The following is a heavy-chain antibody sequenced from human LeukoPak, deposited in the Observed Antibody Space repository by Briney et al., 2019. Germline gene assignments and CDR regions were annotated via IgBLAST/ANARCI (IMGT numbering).Heavy chain of an antibody. V-gene: IGHV3-23*01. CDR2: VSGSGTTT. CDR3: ARDLTVTSGY. CDR1: GFTFGNYA. Sequence: GGSLRLSCAASGFTFGNYAMSWVRQAPGKGLEWVPGVSGSGTTTYYADSVKGRFTISRDNAKNSLYLQMNSLRDEDTAVYYCARDLTVTSGYWGQGTLVTVSS. D-gene: IGHD4-17*01. J-gene: IGHJ4*02.